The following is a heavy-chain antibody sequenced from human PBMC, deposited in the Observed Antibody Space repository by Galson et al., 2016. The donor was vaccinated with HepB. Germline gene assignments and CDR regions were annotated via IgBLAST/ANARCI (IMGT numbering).Heavy chain of an antibody. J-gene: IGHJ4*02. D-gene: IGHD2-15*01. CDR3: ARDSGPAWSYLDY. V-gene: IGHV3-30-3*01. CDR1: GFAFSRFA. CDR2: ISYDGSNT. Sequence: SLRLSCAASGFAFSRFAMHWVRQAPGKGLEWVALISYDGSNTYYPDSVKGRFTISRDNSKNTLFLQMDRLRAGDTAVYSCARDSGPAWSYLDYWGQGSLVTVSS.